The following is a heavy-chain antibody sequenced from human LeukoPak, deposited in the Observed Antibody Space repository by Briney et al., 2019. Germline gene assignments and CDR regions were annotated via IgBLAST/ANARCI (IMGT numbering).Heavy chain of an antibody. V-gene: IGHV3-23*01. CDR2: IFGSGYNT. CDR3: HKTPIQGDGCWDNHS. J-gene: IGHJ4*02. CDR1: GFRFSIYT. D-gene: IGHD5-24*01. Sequence: PGGALRLSCAASGFRFSIYTMSWVRQAPGKGLEWVAGIFGSGYNTYYADSVKGRFTISRDNSKNTLYLQMNSLRVEDTAIYYWHKTPIQGDGCWDNHSCDQGIMVSVYS.